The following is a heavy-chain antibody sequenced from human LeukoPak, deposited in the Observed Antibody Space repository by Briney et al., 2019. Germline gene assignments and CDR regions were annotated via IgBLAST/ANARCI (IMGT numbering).Heavy chain of an antibody. Sequence: GGSLRLSCAASGFTFSSYEMSWVRQAPGKGLEWVSYISSGGSAIYYADSVKGRFTISRDNAKNSLYLQMNSLRAEDTAVYYCARGQQMVGATSYFDYWGQGTLVTVSS. J-gene: IGHJ4*02. CDR2: ISSGGSAI. D-gene: IGHD1-26*01. V-gene: IGHV3-48*03. CDR1: GFTFSSYE. CDR3: ARGQQMVGATSYFDY.